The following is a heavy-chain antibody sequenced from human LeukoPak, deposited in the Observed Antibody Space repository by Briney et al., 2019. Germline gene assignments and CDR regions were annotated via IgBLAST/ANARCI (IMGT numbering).Heavy chain of an antibody. CDR2: INHSGST. CDR3: ARRGRIIAAAGSFDY. D-gene: IGHD6-13*01. CDR1: GGSLSGYY. Sequence: SETLSLTFGVYGGSLSGYYWSWIRQPPGKGLEWIGEINHSGSTNYNPSLKSRVTISVDTSKNQFSLKLSSVTAADTAVYYCARRGRIIAAAGSFDYWGQGTLVTVSS. V-gene: IGHV4-34*01. J-gene: IGHJ4*02.